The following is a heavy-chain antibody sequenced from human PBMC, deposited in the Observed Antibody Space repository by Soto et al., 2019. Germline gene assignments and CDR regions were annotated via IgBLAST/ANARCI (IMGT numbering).Heavy chain of an antibody. CDR2: IKQDGSEK. J-gene: IGHJ6*02. CDR3: ARNDIVVVPAATGVGYYYYYGMDV. D-gene: IGHD2-2*01. CDR1: GFTFSSYW. Sequence: GESLRLSCAASGFTFSSYWMSWVRQAPGKGLEWVANIKQDGSEKYYVDSVKGRFTISRDNAKNSLYLQMNSLRAEDTAVYYCARNDIVVVPAATGVGYYYYYGMDVWGQGTTVTVSS. V-gene: IGHV3-7*01.